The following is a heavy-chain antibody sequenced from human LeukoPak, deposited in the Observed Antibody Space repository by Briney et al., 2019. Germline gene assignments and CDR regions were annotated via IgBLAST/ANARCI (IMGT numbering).Heavy chain of an antibody. J-gene: IGHJ5*02. CDR2: IYYSGST. CDR3: AREVEYSSSNWFDP. Sequence: SQTLSLTCTVSGGSISSGDYYWSWIRQPPGKGLEWIGYIYYSGSTNYNPSLKSRVTISVDTSKNQFSLKLSSVTAADTAVYYCAREVEYSSSNWFDPWGQGTLVTVSS. CDR1: GGSISSGDYY. V-gene: IGHV4-61*08. D-gene: IGHD6-6*01.